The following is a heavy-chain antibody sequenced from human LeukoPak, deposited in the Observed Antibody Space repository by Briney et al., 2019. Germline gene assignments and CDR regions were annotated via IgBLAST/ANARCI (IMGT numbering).Heavy chain of an antibody. D-gene: IGHD6-13*01. V-gene: IGHV1-18*01. CDR2: FNTYNDNT. CDR3: ARVFSSSWFKLYYFDY. Sequence: ASVKVSCKASGYTFATYGISWVRQAPGQGLEWMGWFNTYNDNTKYAQNLQGRVTMTTDTSTNTAYMELRSLASDDTAVYYCARVFSSSWFKLYYFDYWGQGTLVTVSS. J-gene: IGHJ4*02. CDR1: GYTFATYG.